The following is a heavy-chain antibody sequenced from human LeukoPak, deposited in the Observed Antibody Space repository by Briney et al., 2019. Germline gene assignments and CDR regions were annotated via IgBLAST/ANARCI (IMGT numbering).Heavy chain of an antibody. CDR3: ARGQEWELLHAFDI. D-gene: IGHD1-26*01. J-gene: IGHJ3*02. CDR1: GYTFTSYG. V-gene: IGHV1-2*04. Sequence: ASVKVSCKASGYTFTSYGISWVRQAPGQGLEWMGWINPNSGGTNYAQKFQGWVTMTRDTSISTAYMELSRLRSDDTAVYYCARGQEWELLHAFDIWGQGTMVTVSS. CDR2: INPNSGGT.